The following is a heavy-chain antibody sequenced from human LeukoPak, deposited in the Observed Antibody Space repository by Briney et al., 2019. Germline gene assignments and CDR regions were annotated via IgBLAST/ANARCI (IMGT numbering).Heavy chain of an antibody. J-gene: IGHJ4*02. V-gene: IGHV5-51*01. CDR2: TYPGDSDT. CDR1: GYSFTSYW. Sequence: ESLKISCKGSGYSFTSYWVGWVRQMPGKGLEWMGITYPGDSDTRYSSSFQGQVTMSADKSISTAYLQWSSLKASDTAMYYCARVPEPSGSYYTYYFDYWGQGTLVTVSS. CDR3: ARVPEPSGSYYTYYFDY. D-gene: IGHD3-10*01.